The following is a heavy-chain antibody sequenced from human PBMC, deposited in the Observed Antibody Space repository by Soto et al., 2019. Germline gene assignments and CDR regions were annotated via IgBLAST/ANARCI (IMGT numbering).Heavy chain of an antibody. CDR1: GFTFRNYP. CDR2: ISGSGENT. CDR3: AKGLYDSSGYYWDFDY. Sequence: EVQLLDSGGGLVQPGGSLRLSCVVSGFTFRNYPMSWVRQSPGKGLEWVSSISGSGENTHYRDSVKGRFTISRDNSKNTLYLQMNSLRADDSAVYYCAKGLYDSSGYYWDFDYWGQGTLVTVSS. V-gene: IGHV3-23*01. D-gene: IGHD3-22*01. J-gene: IGHJ4*02.